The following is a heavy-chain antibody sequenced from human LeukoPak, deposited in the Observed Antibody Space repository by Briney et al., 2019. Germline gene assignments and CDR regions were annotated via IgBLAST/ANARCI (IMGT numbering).Heavy chain of an antibody. CDR3: ARFRAGYYYDSSGYYFDY. Sequence: GGSLRLSCAASGFTFDDYGMSWVRQAPGKGLEWVSGINWNGGSTGYADSVKGRFTISRDNAKNSLYLQMNSPRAEDTALYYCARFRAGYYYDSSGYYFDYWGQGTLVTVSS. J-gene: IGHJ4*02. CDR2: INWNGGST. D-gene: IGHD3-22*01. CDR1: GFTFDDYG. V-gene: IGHV3-20*04.